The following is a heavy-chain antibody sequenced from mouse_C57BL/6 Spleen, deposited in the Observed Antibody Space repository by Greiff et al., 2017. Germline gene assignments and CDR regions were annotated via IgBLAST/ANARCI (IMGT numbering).Heavy chain of an antibody. D-gene: IGHD1-1*01. J-gene: IGHJ2*01. CDR2: IYPSDSET. Sequence: VQLQQSGAELVRPGSSVKLSCKASGYTFTSYWMHWVKQRPIQGLEWIGNIYPSDSETHYNQKFKDKATLTVDKSSSTAYMQLSSLTSEDSAVYYCARHGSPFFDYWGQGTTLTVSS. CDR1: GYTFTSYW. CDR3: ARHGSPFFDY. V-gene: IGHV1-52*01.